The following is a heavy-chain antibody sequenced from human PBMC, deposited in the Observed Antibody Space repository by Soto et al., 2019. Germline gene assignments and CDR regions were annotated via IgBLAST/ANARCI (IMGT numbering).Heavy chain of an antibody. D-gene: IGHD1-26*01. CDR1: GGTFSTYA. V-gene: IGHV1-69*01. CDR3: AGGVGAYYFDY. J-gene: IGHJ4*02. Sequence: QVQLVQSGAEVKKPGSSVKVSCKASGGTFSTYAITWVRQAPGQGLEWLGGIIPIFGTTDYARKFHGRVTITAAESTRTVFIELSSLTSEDTAVYYCAGGVGAYYFDYWGQGTLVTVSS. CDR2: IIPIFGTT.